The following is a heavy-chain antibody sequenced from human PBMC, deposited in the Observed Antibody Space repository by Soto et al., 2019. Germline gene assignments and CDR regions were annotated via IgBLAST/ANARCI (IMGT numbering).Heavy chain of an antibody. Sequence: EVQLVESGGGLVQPGRSLRLSCAASGFTFDDYAMHWVRQAPGTGLEWVSGINWKGGSIGYGDSVKGRFTISRDNAKNALYLQMNSLRAEDTAFYYCVKDIVAVTANDFHIWGQGTMVTVSS. CDR2: INWKGGSI. V-gene: IGHV3-9*01. CDR3: VKDIVAVTANDFHI. CDR1: GFTFDDYA. D-gene: IGHD6-19*01. J-gene: IGHJ3*02.